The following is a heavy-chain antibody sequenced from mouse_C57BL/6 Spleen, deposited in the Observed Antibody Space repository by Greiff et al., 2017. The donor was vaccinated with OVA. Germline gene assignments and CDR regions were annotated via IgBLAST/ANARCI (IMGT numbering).Heavy chain of an antibody. Sequence: VMLKQSGPGLVAPSQSLSISCTVSGFSFTSYGVSWVRQPPGKGLEWLGVIWGDGSTNYHSALISRLSISKDNSKSQVFLKLNSLQTDDTASYYCAKRGVAMDYWGQGTSVTVSS. CDR2: IWGDGST. J-gene: IGHJ4*01. CDR3: AKRGVAMDY. CDR1: GFSFTSYG. V-gene: IGHV2-3*01.